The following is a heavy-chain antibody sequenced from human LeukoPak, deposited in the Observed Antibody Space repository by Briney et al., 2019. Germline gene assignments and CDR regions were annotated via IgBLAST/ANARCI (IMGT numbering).Heavy chain of an antibody. D-gene: IGHD1-7*01. Sequence: SETLSLTCAVYGGSFSGYYWSWIRQPPGKGLEWIGEINHSGSTNYNPSLKSRVTISVDTSKNQFSLKLSSVTAADTAVYYCARGSWNWNFVDYWGQGTLVTVSS. CDR1: GGSFSGYY. CDR2: INHSGST. V-gene: IGHV4-34*01. CDR3: ARGSWNWNFVDY. J-gene: IGHJ4*02.